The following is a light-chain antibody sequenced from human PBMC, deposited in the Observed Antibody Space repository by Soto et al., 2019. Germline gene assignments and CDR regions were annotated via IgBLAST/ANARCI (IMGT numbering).Light chain of an antibody. CDR2: STS. Sequence: EIVLTQSPDTLYSSPGERATLSCRASHNVNTNYLAWFQQRPGQSPRLLIYSTSNRATGIPDRFSGSGSGTGFALTISRLEPEDFAVYYCQQYGTSPLLTFAGGTRVEIK. V-gene: IGKV3-20*01. CDR1: HNVNTNY. CDR3: QQYGTSPLLT. J-gene: IGKJ4*01.